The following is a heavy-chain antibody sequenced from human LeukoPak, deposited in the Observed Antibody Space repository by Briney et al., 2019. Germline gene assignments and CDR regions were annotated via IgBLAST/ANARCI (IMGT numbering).Heavy chain of an antibody. V-gene: IGHV1-69*05. CDR2: IIPIFGTA. D-gene: IGHD1-26*01. CDR3: ARLGSGSYPRFIGWFDP. J-gene: IGHJ5*02. Sequence: SVKVSCKASGGTFSSYAISWVRQAPGQGLEWMGGIIPIFGTANYAQKFQGGVTITTDESTSTAYMELSSLRSEDTAVYYCARLGSGSYPRFIGWFDPWGQGTLVTVSS. CDR1: GGTFSSYA.